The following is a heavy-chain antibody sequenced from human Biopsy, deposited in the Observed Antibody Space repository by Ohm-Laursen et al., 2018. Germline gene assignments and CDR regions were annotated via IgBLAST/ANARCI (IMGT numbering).Heavy chain of an antibody. CDR1: GFTFSTYW. D-gene: IGHD2-8*02. J-gene: IGHJ4*02. Sequence: SLRLSCAASGFTFSTYWMQWVRQAPGKGLVWVSRINSNGRSTAYADSVKGRFTISRDNAKNTLYLQLNSLRAEDTALYYCASYDEAGGYFAYWGQGAVVTVSS. CDR3: ASYDEAGGYFAY. V-gene: IGHV3-74*03. CDR2: INSNGRST.